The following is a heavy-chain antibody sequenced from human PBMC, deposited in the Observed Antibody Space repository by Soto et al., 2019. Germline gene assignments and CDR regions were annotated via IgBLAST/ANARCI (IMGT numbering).Heavy chain of an antibody. CDR3: VRDGTKTLRDWFDP. V-gene: IGHV4-4*07. CDR2: IYATGTT. D-gene: IGHD1-1*01. Sequence: SETLSLTCTVSGASISGFYWSWIRKSAGKGLKWIGRIYATGTTDYNPSLKSRVMMSVDTSKKQFSLKLRSVTAADTAVYYCVRDGTKTLRDWFDPWGQGISVTVSS. J-gene: IGHJ5*02. CDR1: GASISGFY.